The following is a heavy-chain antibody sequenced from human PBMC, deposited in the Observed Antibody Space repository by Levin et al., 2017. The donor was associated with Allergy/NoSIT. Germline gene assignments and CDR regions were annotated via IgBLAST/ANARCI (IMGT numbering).Heavy chain of an antibody. V-gene: IGHV4-34*01. CDR3: ARATTVEDY. CDR1: GGSFSGYY. J-gene: IGHJ4*02. CDR2: IGHSGST. D-gene: IGHD4-23*01. Sequence: SQTLSLPCGVSGGSFSGYYWSWIRQPPGKGLEWIGEIGHSGSTNYNPSLKSRVTISVDRSNNQFSLRMTSMTAADTAVYYCARATTVEDYWGQGTLVTVSS.